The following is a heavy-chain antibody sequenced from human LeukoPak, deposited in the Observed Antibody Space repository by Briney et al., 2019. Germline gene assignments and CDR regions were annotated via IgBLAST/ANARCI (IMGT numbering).Heavy chain of an antibody. CDR2: IYYSGST. J-gene: IGHJ4*02. V-gene: IGHV4-39*01. D-gene: IGHD1-26*01. CDR1: GGSISSGGYY. CDR3: ARLGSGSYFDY. Sequence: SETLSLTCTVSGGSISSGGYYWSWIRQPPGKGLEWIGSIYYSGSTYYNPSLKSRVTISVDTSKNQFSLKLSSVTAADTAVYYCARLGSGSYFDYWGQGTLVTVSS.